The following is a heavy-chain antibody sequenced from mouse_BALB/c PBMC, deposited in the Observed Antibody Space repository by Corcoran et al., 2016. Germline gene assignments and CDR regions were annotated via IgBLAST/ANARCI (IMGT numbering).Heavy chain of an antibody. CDR3: GRSREGNYVVY. CDR1: GFNIKDAY. Sequence: EVQVQQSGAELVKPGAAVKLSCTASGFNIKDAYMHWVKQRPEQGVAWIGRIDPANGSTKYDPKFQGKATMTADTSSNTVYLQLSSLTSEATAVYYCGRSREGNYVVYWGQGTTLTVSS. J-gene: IGHJ2*01. V-gene: IGHV14-3*02. CDR2: IDPANGST. D-gene: IGHD2-1*01.